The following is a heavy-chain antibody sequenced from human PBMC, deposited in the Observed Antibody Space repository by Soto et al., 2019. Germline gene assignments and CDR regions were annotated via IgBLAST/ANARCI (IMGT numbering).Heavy chain of an antibody. D-gene: IGHD6-19*01. J-gene: IGHJ4*02. Sequence: EVQLVESGGGLVQPGGSLRLSCAASGFTFSSYWMHWVRQAPGKGLVWVSRINSDGRNTGYADSVKGRFTISRDNAKNTLYLQMNSLRGEDTAVYYCAGGSGWYSPDYWGQGTLVTVSS. V-gene: IGHV3-74*01. CDR2: INSDGRNT. CDR1: GFTFSSYW. CDR3: AGGSGWYSPDY.